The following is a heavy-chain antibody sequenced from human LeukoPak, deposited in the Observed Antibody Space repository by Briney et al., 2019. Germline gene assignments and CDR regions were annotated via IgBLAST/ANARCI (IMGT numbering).Heavy chain of an antibody. CDR3: ARAAYSSGWRLDY. D-gene: IGHD6-19*01. V-gene: IGHV4-4*02. CDR1: GDSITSPNW. Sequence: SETLSLTCDVSGDSITSPNWWSWVRQPPGKGLQWIGEIYHSGSTSYNPSLKSRVTISVDTSKNQFSLKLSSVTAADTAVYYCARAAYSSGWRLDYWGQGTLVTVSS. J-gene: IGHJ4*02. CDR2: IYHSGST.